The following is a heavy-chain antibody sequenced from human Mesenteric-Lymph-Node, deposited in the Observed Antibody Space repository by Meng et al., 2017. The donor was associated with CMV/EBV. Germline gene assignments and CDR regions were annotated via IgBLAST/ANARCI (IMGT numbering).Heavy chain of an antibody. CDR2: VYYSGST. D-gene: IGHD6-19*01. CDR3: ATNTSGWSFGA. J-gene: IGHJ1*01. CDR1: GGPIVSTTYY. V-gene: IGHV4-39*01. Sequence: GSLRLSCTVSGGPIVSTTYYWGWIRQPSKKGMEWIGSVYYSGSTHYNPSLRGRVTISVDTSKNQFSLTLDSVTAADTAVYYCATNTSGWSFGAWGQGSLVTVSS.